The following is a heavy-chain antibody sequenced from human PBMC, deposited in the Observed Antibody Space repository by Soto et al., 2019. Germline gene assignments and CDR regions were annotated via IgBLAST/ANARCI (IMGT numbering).Heavy chain of an antibody. CDR1: GGSISSSSYY. D-gene: IGHD4-17*01. V-gene: IGHV4-39*01. J-gene: IGHJ4*02. CDR3: ARRTTVGPWNY. Sequence: QLQLQESGPGLVKPSETLSLTCTVSGGSISSSSYYWGWIRQPPGKGLEWIGSIYYSGSTYYNPSLKSRVTISVDTSKNQFSLKLSSVTAADTAVYYCARRTTVGPWNYWGQGTLVTVSS. CDR2: IYYSGST.